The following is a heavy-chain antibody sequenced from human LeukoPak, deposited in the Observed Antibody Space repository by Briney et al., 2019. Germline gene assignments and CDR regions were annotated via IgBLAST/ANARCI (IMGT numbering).Heavy chain of an antibody. D-gene: IGHD1-14*01. Sequence: SETLSLTCTVSGGSISSYYWSWIRQPPGKGLEWIGYIYYSGSTNYNPSLKSRVTISVDTSKNQFSLKLSSVTAADTAVYYCARAEAVVNNWFDPWGQGTLVTVSS. J-gene: IGHJ5*02. CDR1: GGSISSYY. CDR2: IYYSGST. V-gene: IGHV4-59*01. CDR3: ARAEAVVNNWFDP.